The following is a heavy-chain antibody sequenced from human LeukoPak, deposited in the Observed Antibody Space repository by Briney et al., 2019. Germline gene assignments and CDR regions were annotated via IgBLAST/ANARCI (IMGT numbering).Heavy chain of an antibody. CDR2: ISSSSSYI. D-gene: IGHD3-3*01. Sequence: MTGGSLRLSCAASGFTFSSYSMNWVRQAPGKGLEGVSSISSSSSYIYYADSVKGRFTISRANAKNLRYLQMNSLRAEDTAVYYCARDFTRYDFWSGGFASSWGQGTPGT. V-gene: IGHV3-21*01. CDR3: ARDFTRYDFWSGGFASS. CDR1: GFTFSSYS. J-gene: IGHJ5*02.